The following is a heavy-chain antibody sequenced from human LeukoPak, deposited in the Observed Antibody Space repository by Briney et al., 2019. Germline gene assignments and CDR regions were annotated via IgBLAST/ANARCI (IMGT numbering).Heavy chain of an antibody. J-gene: IGHJ4*02. CDR2: ISYDGGDK. CDR1: GFTFSSFG. CDR3: AKDRGSSWYHPFDY. D-gene: IGHD6-13*01. Sequence: GGSLRLSCAASGFTFSSFGMHWVRQAPGKGLEWVAVISYDGGDKYYADSVRARFTISRDSSKNTLYLQMNNLRAEDTAVYYCAKDRGSSWYHPFDYWGQGTLVTVSS. V-gene: IGHV3-30*18.